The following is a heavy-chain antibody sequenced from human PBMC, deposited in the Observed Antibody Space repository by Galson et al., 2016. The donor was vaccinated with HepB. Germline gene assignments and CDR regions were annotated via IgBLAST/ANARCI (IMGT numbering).Heavy chain of an antibody. CDR3: AKDFAILGHCTRAGCYSCFDD. V-gene: IGHV3-23*01. J-gene: IGHJ4*02. CDR2: ISGDGITT. D-gene: IGHD2-8*02. Sequence: SLRLSCAASGFTFSGYAMTWVRQTPGKGPEWVSSISGDGITTYYADSVKGRFTISRDNSQNTLYLQMNTLRAEDTARYYCAKDFAILGHCTRAGCYSCFDDWGQGTPVTVSS. CDR1: GFTFSGYA.